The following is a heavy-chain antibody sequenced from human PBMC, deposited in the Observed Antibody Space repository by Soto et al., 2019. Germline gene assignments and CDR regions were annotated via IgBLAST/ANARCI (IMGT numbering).Heavy chain of an antibody. J-gene: IGHJ2*01. CDR2: IYYTGST. V-gene: IGHV4-39*01. Sequence: QLQLQESGPGLVKPSETLSLTCTVSGGSISSTSYYWGWIRQPPGKGLEWIGSIYYTGSTYYNPSLKSRVTISVDTSKNQFSLKLSSVTAADTAVYYCARHLDTVTHPYWYFDLWGRGTLVTVSS. CDR3: ARHLDTVTHPYWYFDL. D-gene: IGHD4-17*01. CDR1: GGSISSTSYY.